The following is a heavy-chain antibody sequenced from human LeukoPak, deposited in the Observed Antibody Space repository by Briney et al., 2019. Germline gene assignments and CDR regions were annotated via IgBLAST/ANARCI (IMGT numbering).Heavy chain of an antibody. CDR2: INPNSGNT. V-gene: IGHV1-8*02. CDR3: ARFGAVYYDSSGYGDIDY. J-gene: IGHJ4*02. Sequence: ASVKVSCKASGYTFTSYAMNWVRQAPGQGLEWMGWINPNSGNTGYAQKFQGRVTMTRNTSISTAYMELSSLRSEDTAVYYCARFGAVYYDSSGYGDIDYWGQGTLVTVSS. D-gene: IGHD3-22*01. CDR1: GYTFTSYA.